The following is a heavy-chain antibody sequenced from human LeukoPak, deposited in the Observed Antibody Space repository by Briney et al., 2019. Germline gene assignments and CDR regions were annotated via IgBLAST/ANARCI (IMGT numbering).Heavy chain of an antibody. J-gene: IGHJ4*02. Sequence: SETLSLTCTVPGGSISSYYWSWIRQPPGKGLEWIGYIYYNGGTNYNPSLKSRVTISIDTSTNQFSLRLNSMTAADTAVYYCARVLRAASWRSYDYWGQGSLVTVSS. CDR2: IYYNGGT. V-gene: IGHV4-59*01. CDR1: GGSISSYY. CDR3: ARVLRAASWRSYDY. D-gene: IGHD5-18*01.